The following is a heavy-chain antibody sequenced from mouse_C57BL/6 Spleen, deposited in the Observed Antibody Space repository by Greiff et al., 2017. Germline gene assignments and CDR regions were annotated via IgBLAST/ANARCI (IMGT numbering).Heavy chain of an antibody. Sequence: VQLQQSGTVLARPGASVKMSCKTSGYTFTSYWMHWVKQRPGQGLEWIGAIYPGNSDTSYNQKFKGKAKLTAVTSASTAYMELGSLTNEDSAVYYCTRRGSSTMITTRYFDVWGTGTTVTVSS. J-gene: IGHJ1*03. CDR2: IYPGNSDT. CDR1: GYTFTSYW. D-gene: IGHD2-4*01. CDR3: TRRGSSTMITTRYFDV. V-gene: IGHV1-5*01.